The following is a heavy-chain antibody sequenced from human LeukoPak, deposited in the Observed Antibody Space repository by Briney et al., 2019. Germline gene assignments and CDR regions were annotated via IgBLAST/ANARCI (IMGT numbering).Heavy chain of an antibody. CDR2: ISGSGGST. J-gene: IGHJ3*02. CDR1: GFTFSSYA. V-gene: IGHV3-23*01. Sequence: GGSLRLSCAASGFTFSSYAMSWVRQAPGKGLEWVSAISGSGGSTYYADSVKGRFTISRDNSKNTLYLQMNSLRAEDTAVYYCAKTLGYCSSTSCYPRGAFDIWDQGTMVTVSS. D-gene: IGHD2-2*01. CDR3: AKTLGYCSSTSCYPRGAFDI.